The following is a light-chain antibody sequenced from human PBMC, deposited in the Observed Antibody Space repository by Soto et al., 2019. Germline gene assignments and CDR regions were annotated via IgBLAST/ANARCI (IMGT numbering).Light chain of an antibody. J-gene: IGKJ5*01. CDR1: QSVSRR. CDR2: GAS. Sequence: EVVLTQSPGTLSLSPGGTATLSCRASQSVSRRLAWYQQRPGQSPRLLISGASMRASGVPVRFIGSGSGTDFTLTITRLEPEDFAVYYCQQYGGSPITFGLGTRL. V-gene: IGKV3-20*01. CDR3: QQYGGSPIT.